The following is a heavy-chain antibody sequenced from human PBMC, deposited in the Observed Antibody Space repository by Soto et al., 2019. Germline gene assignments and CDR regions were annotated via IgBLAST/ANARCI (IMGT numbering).Heavy chain of an antibody. V-gene: IGHV5-51*01. J-gene: IGHJ6*03. CDR1: GYSFTSYW. CDR2: IYPGDSDT. Sequence: GESLKISCKGSGYSFTSYWIGWVRQMPGKGLEWMGIIYPGDSDTRYSPSFQGQVTISADKSISTAFLQWSSLKASDTAMYYCSSLGTDHSSSWFFYYYYMDVWGKGTTVTVSS. D-gene: IGHD6-13*01. CDR3: SSLGTDHSSSWFFYYYYMDV.